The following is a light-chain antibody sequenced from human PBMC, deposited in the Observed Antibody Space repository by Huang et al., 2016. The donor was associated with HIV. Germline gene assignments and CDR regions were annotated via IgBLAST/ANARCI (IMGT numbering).Light chain of an antibody. J-gene: IGKJ4*01. CDR2: GAS. CDR1: QSVNNNY. CDR3: QYYGSSPLT. Sequence: DIVLTQSPGTLSLSPGVRATLSCRASQSVNNNYLAWYQVGPGQAPRLLIYGASTRATGIPDRFSGSGSGTDFTLTRSRLEPEDFAVYSCQYYGSSPLTFGGGTKVEI. V-gene: IGKV3-20*01.